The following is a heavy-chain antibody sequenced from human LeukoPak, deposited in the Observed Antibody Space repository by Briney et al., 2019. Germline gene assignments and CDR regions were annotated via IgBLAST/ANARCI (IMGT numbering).Heavy chain of an antibody. CDR1: GFIFNTYS. D-gene: IGHD3-10*01. CDR2: ISRSSSTI. V-gene: IGHV3-48*04. CDR3: AKDIFTMVRGVVDY. Sequence: GGSLRLSCTASGFIFNTYSMNWVRQAPGRGLEWVSYISRSSSTIYYADSVKGRFTISRDNAKNSLYLQMNSLRAEDTALYYCAKDIFTMVRGVVDYWGQGTLVTVSS. J-gene: IGHJ4*02.